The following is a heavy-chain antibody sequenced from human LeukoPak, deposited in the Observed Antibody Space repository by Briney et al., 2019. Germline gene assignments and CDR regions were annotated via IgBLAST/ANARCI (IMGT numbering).Heavy chain of an antibody. J-gene: IGHJ6*03. CDR1: GGSISSHY. CDR2: IYYSGST. Sequence: PSETLSLTCTVYGGSISSHYWSWIRQPPGKGLEWIGYIYYSGSTNYNPSLKSRVTISVDTSKNQFSLKLSSVTAADTAVYYCARRNLGFSYGTHYYYYYYMDVWGKGTTVTVSS. V-gene: IGHV4-59*11. D-gene: IGHD5-18*01. CDR3: ARRNLGFSYGTHYYYYYYMDV.